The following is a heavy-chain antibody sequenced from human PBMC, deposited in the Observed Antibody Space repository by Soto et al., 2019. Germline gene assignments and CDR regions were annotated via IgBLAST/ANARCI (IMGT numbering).Heavy chain of an antibody. Sequence: EVHLLESGGGLVQPGGSLTLSCAASGFTFSSYAMSWVRQAPGKGLEWVSAISGGGGDSTYYADSVKRRLILSKDNAKNTLYLQMSSLRAEDTAVYSCATALAIIGKGAFDMWGQGPMVTVSS. CDR3: ATALAIIGKGAFDM. D-gene: IGHD3-3*02. V-gene: IGHV3-23*01. J-gene: IGHJ3*02. CDR1: GFTFSSYA. CDR2: ISGGGGDST.